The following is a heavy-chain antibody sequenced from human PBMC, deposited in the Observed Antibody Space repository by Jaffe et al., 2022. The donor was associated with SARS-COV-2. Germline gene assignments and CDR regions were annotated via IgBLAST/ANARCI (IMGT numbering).Heavy chain of an antibody. D-gene: IGHD3-16*01. CDR1: GFRFSDLW. CDR3: TTDVPYTGGGAIAF. J-gene: IGHJ4*02. Sequence: EVQLVESGGGLVKPGGSLRLSCAASGFRFSDLWMTWVRQAPGKGPEWVGRIKSKRNGGTTDYATPVEGRFTISRDDSKSTLYLHMNSLKTDDTAVYYCTTDVPYTGGGAIAFWGQGSLVTVSS. V-gene: IGHV3-15*01. CDR2: IKSKRNGGTT.